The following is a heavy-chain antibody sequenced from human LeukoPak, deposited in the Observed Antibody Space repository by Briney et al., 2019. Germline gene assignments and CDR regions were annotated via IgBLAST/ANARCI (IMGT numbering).Heavy chain of an antibody. Sequence: PSETLSLTCTVSGGSISTYYWTWIRQPPGKGLEWIAYKYHTGSTNYNPSLKSRVTISLDTSKNQFSLKLTSVTAADTAVYYCAGASYERGYWYYFDYWGQGMLVTVSS. CDR3: AGASYERGYWYYFDY. D-gene: IGHD2-8*02. CDR1: GGSISTYY. J-gene: IGHJ4*02. V-gene: IGHV4-59*01. CDR2: KYHTGST.